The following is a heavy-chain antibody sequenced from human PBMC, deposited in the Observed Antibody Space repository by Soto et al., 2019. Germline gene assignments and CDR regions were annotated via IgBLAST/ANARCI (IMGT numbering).Heavy chain of an antibody. V-gene: IGHV4-34*01. CDR1: RGSFSGFY. Sequence: PSETLSLTCGVYRGSFSGFYWSWVRQTQGGGLEWIGEINHSGTTNYNPSFQNRVTISVDKSTNNFSLKMTSVTAADAAVYYCARGRGYVYGSNFYGLDVWGQGTTVTVSS. D-gene: IGHD6-25*01. CDR2: INHSGTT. J-gene: IGHJ6*02. CDR3: ARGRGYVYGSNFYGLDV.